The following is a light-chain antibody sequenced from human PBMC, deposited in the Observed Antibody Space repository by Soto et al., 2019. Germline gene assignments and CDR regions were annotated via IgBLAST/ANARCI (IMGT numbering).Light chain of an antibody. V-gene: IGKV3-20*01. J-gene: IGKJ1*01. CDR1: QSVSSSY. CDR3: QQYGSSPT. Sequence: EIVLTQSPGTLSLSPGERATLSCRSSQSVSSSYLAWYQQKPGQAPRLLIYDASSRATGIPDRFSGSGSGTDFTLTISRLEPEDFAVYYCQQYGSSPTFGQGTTVEIK. CDR2: DAS.